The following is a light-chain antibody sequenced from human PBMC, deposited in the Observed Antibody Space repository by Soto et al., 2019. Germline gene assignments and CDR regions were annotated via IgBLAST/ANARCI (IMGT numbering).Light chain of an antibody. J-gene: IGKJ2*01. CDR1: QGISTF. CDR3: QKYNSAPYT. V-gene: IGKV1-27*01. Sequence: DIQMTQSPSSPSASVGDRVTITCRASQGISTFLAWYQQKPGTVPKLLIYAASTLQSGVPSRFSGSGSGTDCTLTISSLRPEDVSTYYCQKYNSAPYTFGRGTKLEIK. CDR2: AAS.